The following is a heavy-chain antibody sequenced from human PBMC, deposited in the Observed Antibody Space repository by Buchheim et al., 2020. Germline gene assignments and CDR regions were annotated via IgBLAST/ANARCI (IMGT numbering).Heavy chain of an antibody. J-gene: IGHJ6*02. D-gene: IGHD6-13*01. CDR1: GFTFSNAW. V-gene: IGHV3-15*01. CDR3: TTDRAYSSSFYYYYYGMDV. CDR2: IKSKTDGGST. Sequence: EVQLVESGGGLVKPGGSLRLSCAASGFTFSNAWMSWVRQAPGKGLEWVGRIKSKTDGGSTDYAAPVKGRFTISRDDSKNTLYLQMNSLKTEDTAVYYCTTDRAYSSSFYYYYYGMDVWGQGTT.